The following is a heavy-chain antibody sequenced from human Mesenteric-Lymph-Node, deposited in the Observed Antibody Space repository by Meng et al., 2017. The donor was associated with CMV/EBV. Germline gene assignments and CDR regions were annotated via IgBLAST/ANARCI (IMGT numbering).Heavy chain of an antibody. CDR3: VRHPDYRFDY. Sequence: GESLKISCAPSGFTFTNYWMSWVRQAPGKGLEWVANINQDGSEKYYVDSVKGHFTVSRDNAKNSLYLQMNSLRAEDTAVYYCVRHPDYRFDYWGQGILVTVSS. CDR1: GFTFTNYW. CDR2: INQDGSEK. D-gene: IGHD4-11*01. V-gene: IGHV3-7*01. J-gene: IGHJ4*02.